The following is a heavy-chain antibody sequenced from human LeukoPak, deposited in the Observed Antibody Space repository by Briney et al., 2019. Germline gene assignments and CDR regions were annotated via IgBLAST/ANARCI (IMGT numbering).Heavy chain of an antibody. J-gene: IGHJ5*02. CDR1: GGSISSSSYY. D-gene: IGHD3-16*02. CDR2: IYYSGST. Sequence: SETLSLTCTVSGGSISSSSYYWGWIRQPPGKGLEWIGSIYYSGSTNYNPSLKSRVTISVDTSKNQFSLKLSSVTAADTAVYYCARESTGLVWFDPWGQGTLVTVSS. V-gene: IGHV4-39*07. CDR3: ARESTGLVWFDP.